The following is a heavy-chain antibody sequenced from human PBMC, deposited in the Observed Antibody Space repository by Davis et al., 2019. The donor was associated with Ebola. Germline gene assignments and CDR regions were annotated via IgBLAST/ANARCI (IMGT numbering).Heavy chain of an antibody. CDR2: ISGRSDTI. Sequence: GESLKISCSASGFTFSRYNMHWVRRAPGKGLEWISYISGRSDTIYYADSFQGRFTISRDNVNNMLFLQMTNLRGDDTAVYYCGRDALDFGDYLDYWGQGTLVAVSS. CDR1: GFTFSRYN. J-gene: IGHJ4*02. CDR3: GRDALDFGDYLDY. V-gene: IGHV3-48*01. D-gene: IGHD3-10*01.